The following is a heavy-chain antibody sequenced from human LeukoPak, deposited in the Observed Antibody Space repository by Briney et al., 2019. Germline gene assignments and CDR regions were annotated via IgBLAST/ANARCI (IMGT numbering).Heavy chain of an antibody. D-gene: IGHD6-13*01. CDR1: GYTFTAYY. Sequence: ASVKVSCKTFGYTFTAYYLHWLRQAPGQGLEWMGWINPNSGVTHSEQKFQGRVTMTRDMSISTAYMELTRLTSIDTAVYYYARSGVHSSSWFDPWGQGTLVTVSS. CDR3: ARSGVHSSSWFDP. J-gene: IGHJ5*02. V-gene: IGHV1-2*02. CDR2: INPNSGVT.